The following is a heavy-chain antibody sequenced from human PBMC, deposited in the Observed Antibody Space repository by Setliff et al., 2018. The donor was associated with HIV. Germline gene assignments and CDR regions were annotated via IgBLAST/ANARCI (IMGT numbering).Heavy chain of an antibody. J-gene: IGHJ5*02. V-gene: IGHV4-61*01. Sequence: SETLSLTCTVSGGSISSGSYCWTWIRQPPGKGLEWIGCISHSGNTNFNPSLNSRVTISLDTSKNQFSLRLTSLTAADTAIYYCARSTVGAGASFPWGRGILVTVSS. CDR3: ARSTVGAGASFP. CDR2: ISHSGNT. D-gene: IGHD1-26*01. CDR1: GGSISSGSYC.